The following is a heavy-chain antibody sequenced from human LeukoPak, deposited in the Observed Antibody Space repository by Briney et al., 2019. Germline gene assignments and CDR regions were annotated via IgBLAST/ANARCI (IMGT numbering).Heavy chain of an antibody. V-gene: IGHV1-18*01. CDR3: ARDRHYDYVWGSYRYTLAGGAFDI. D-gene: IGHD3-16*02. Sequence: GASVKVSCKASGYTFTSYGISWGRQAPGQGLELMGWFSAYNGNTNYSQKLQGRVTMTTDTSTSTAYMELRSMRSDDTAVYYCARDRHYDYVWGSYRYTLAGGAFDIWGQGTMVTVSS. CDR2: FSAYNGNT. CDR1: GYTFTSYG. J-gene: IGHJ3*02.